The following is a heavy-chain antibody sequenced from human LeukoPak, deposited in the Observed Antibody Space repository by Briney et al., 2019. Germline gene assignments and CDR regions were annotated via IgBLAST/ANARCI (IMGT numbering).Heavy chain of an antibody. CDR2: LYYSVTT. Sequence: SETLSLTCTVSGGSISNSSYYWGWIRQPPGKGLEWMGSLYYSVTTSYNPSLKSRVTISVDTSKNQFSLKLSSVTAADTAVYYCARRRFVRGPDVVNPFDYWGQGTLVTVSS. CDR1: GGSISNSSYY. V-gene: IGHV4-39*01. CDR3: ARRRFVRGPDVVNPFDY. D-gene: IGHD2-8*01. J-gene: IGHJ4*02.